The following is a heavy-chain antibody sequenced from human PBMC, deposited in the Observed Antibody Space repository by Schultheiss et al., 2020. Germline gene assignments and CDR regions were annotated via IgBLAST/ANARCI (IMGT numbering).Heavy chain of an antibody. V-gene: IGHV4-39*07. J-gene: IGHJ6*03. CDR1: GGSISSSSYY. CDR3: ARVGLAVAGNKKPFNYYYYMDV. CDR2: IYYSGST. Sequence: SETLSLTCTVSGGSISSSSYYWGWIRQPPGKGLEWIGSIYYSGSTYYNPSLKSRVTISVDTSKNQFSLKLSSVTAADTAVYYCARVGLAVAGNKKPFNYYYYMDVWGKGTTVTVSS. D-gene: IGHD6-19*01.